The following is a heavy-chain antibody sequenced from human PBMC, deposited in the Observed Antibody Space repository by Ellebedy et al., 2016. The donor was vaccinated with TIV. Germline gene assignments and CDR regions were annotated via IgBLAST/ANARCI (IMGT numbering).Heavy chain of an antibody. J-gene: IGHJ4*02. Sequence: MPSETLSLTCTVSGASVSSSNYYWGWIRQPPGKGLEWIGSVYYSGRTYYNPSLKSRVTISVDTSKNQFSLKVRSVTAADTAVYYCATPGSRLYGIDSWGQGTLVTVSS. CDR2: VYYSGRT. D-gene: IGHD2-15*01. V-gene: IGHV4-39*01. CDR1: GASVSSSNYY. CDR3: ATPGSRLYGIDS.